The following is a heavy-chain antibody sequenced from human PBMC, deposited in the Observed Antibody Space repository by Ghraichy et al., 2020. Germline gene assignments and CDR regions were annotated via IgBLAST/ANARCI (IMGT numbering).Heavy chain of an antibody. CDR3: ARLTPRFVVAGWFDP. CDR2: IHYSGST. Sequence: SETLSLTCAVSGGSISSNNWWSWVRQPPGKGLEWIGEIHYSGSTNYNPSLKSRVTISADKSKKQFSLNLRSVTAADTAVYYCARLTPRFVVAGWFDPWGQGILVTVSS. D-gene: IGHD3-3*01. CDR1: GGSISSNNW. V-gene: IGHV4-4*02. J-gene: IGHJ5*02.